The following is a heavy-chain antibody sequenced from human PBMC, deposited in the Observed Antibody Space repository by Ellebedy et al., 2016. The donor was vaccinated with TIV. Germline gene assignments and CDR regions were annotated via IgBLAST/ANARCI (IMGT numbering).Heavy chain of an antibody. CDR3: AKSRSRSGYSSSWPDY. CDR2: ISWNSGSI. Sequence: GGSLRLXXAASGFTFDDYAMHWVRQAPGKGLEWVSGISWNSGSIGYADSVKGRFTISRDNAKNSLYLQMNSLRAEDTALYYCAKSRSRSGYSSSWPDYWGQGTLVTVSS. D-gene: IGHD6-13*01. V-gene: IGHV3-9*01. J-gene: IGHJ4*02. CDR1: GFTFDDYA.